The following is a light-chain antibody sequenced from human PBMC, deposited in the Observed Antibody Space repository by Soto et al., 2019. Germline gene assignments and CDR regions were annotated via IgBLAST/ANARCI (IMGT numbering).Light chain of an antibody. CDR1: SGHSSYA. V-gene: IGLV4-69*01. J-gene: IGLJ2*01. Sequence: QPVLTQSPSASASLGASFKLTCTLSSGHSSYAIAWHQQQPEKGPRYLMKLNSDGSHSKGDGIPDRFSGSSSGAERYLTISSLQSEDESEYYCQAWDSGTVVFGGGTQLTVL. CDR3: QAWDSGTVV. CDR2: LNSDGSH.